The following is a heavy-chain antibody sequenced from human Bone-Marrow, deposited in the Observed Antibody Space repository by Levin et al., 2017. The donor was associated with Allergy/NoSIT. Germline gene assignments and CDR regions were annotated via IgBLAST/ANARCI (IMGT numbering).Heavy chain of an antibody. J-gene: IGHJ4*02. Sequence: GGSLRLSCAASGFTFSSYSMNWVRQAPGKGLEWVSSISSSSSYIYYADSVKGRFTISRDNAKNSLYLQMNSLRAEDTAVYYCARTTKQQLVIGDYWGQGTLVTVSS. CDR2: ISSSSSYI. V-gene: IGHV3-21*01. CDR3: ARTTKQQLVIGDY. CDR1: GFTFSSYS. D-gene: IGHD6-13*01.